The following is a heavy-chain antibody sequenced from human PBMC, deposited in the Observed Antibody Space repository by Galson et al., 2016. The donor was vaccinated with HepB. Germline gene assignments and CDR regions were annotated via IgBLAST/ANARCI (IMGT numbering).Heavy chain of an antibody. V-gene: IGHV2-70*04. D-gene: IGHD2-21*02. CDR2: IDWDDDK. CDR1: GFSLSTTGVR. J-gene: IGHJ4*02. Sequence: PALVKPTQTLTLTCTFSGFSLSTTGVRVSWIRQPPRKALEWLARIDWDDDKFYSISLRTRLSISKDTSKNQVVLTMTNMDPVDTATYYCARIGFGDSGTFFDYWGQGTLVTVPS. CDR3: ARIGFGDSGTFFDY.